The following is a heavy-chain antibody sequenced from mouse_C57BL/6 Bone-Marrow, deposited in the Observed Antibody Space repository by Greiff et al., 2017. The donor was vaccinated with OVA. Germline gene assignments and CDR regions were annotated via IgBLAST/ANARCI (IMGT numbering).Heavy chain of an antibody. D-gene: IGHD1-1*02. Sequence: EVKLVESGGGLVKPGGSLKLSCAASGFTFSDYGMHWVRQAPEKGLEWVAYISSGSSTIYYADTVKGRFTISRDNAKNTLFLQMTSLRSEDTAMYYCANLWPYAMDYWGQGTSVTVSS. CDR1: GFTFSDYG. V-gene: IGHV5-17*01. CDR3: ANLWPYAMDY. J-gene: IGHJ4*01. CDR2: ISSGSSTI.